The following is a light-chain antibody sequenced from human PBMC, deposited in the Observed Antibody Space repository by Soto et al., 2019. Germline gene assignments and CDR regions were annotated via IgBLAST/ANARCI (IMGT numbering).Light chain of an antibody. Sequence: SAVSQPRSESGSPGQSVTIYCTGTSSDDGGYNYVSWYQQHPGRAPKVMIYDVSKRPSGVPDRFSGSKSGNTASLTISGLQADDEADYYCCSYAGTYPYVFGTGTKVTVL. CDR1: SSDDGGYNY. J-gene: IGLJ1*01. CDR2: DVS. CDR3: CSYAGTYPYV. V-gene: IGLV2-11*01.